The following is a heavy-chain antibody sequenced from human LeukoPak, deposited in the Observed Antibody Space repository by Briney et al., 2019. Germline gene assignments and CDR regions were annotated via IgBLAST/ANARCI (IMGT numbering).Heavy chain of an antibody. D-gene: IGHD3-22*01. CDR1: GFTLNNAW. V-gene: IGHV3-15*01. Sequence: GGALRLSCAASGFTLNNAWMSWVRQAPGKGLEWLGRIKRETDGGTIDYAAPVKGRFTISRDDSRNTLYLQMDSLKIEDTAVYYCTTDRYYDNSELQFQHWGQGTLVTVSS. CDR2: IKRETDGGTI. J-gene: IGHJ1*01. CDR3: TTDRYYDNSELQFQH.